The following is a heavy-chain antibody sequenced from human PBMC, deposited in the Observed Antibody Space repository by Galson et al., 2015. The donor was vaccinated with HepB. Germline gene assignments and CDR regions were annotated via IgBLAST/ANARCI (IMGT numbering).Heavy chain of an antibody. V-gene: IGHV3-23*01. CDR2: VSASGGGA. CDR3: AKPPWTVFGVVSRKSYYFDH. CDR1: GFTFSSYA. Sequence: SLRLSCAASGFTFSSYAMHWVRQAPVKGLEWVSSVSASGGGAHYADSVKGRFAVSRDNSKNTLYLQMNSLRAEDTAVYYCAKPPWTVFGVVSRKSYYFDHWGRGTLVTVSS. D-gene: IGHD3-3*01. J-gene: IGHJ4*02.